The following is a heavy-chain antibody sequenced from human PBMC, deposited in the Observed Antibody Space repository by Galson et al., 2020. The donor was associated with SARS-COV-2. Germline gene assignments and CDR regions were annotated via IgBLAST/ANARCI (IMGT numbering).Heavy chain of an antibody. J-gene: IGHJ4*02. Sequence: GSLRLYCAASGFTFSNAWMSWVRQAPGKGLEWVGRVKSKTDGGTTDYAAPVKGRFIISRDDSKNTLYLQMDSLKTEDTAVYYCTWTTVTLQWDFWGQGTQVTVAS. CDR2: VKSKTDGGTT. V-gene: IGHV3-15*01. CDR3: TWTTVTLQWDF. D-gene: IGHD4-17*01. CDR1: GFTFSNAW.